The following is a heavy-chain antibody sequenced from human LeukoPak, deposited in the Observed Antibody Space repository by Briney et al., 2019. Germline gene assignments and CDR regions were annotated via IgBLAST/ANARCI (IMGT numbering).Heavy chain of an antibody. J-gene: IGHJ4*02. CDR2: IWYDGSNK. Sequence: GGSLRLSCAASGFTFSSYEMNWVRQAPGKGLEWVAVIWYDGSNKYYADSVKGRFTISRDNSKNTLYLQMNSLRAEDTAVYYCAREGDYDILTGYLYYFDYWGQGTLVTVSS. CDR1: GFTFSSYE. CDR3: AREGDYDILTGYLYYFDY. D-gene: IGHD3-9*01. V-gene: IGHV3-33*08.